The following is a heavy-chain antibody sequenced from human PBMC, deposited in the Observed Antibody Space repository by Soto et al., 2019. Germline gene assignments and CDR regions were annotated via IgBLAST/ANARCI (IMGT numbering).Heavy chain of an antibody. Sequence: GGSLRLSCAASGFTFSSYSMNWVRQAPGKGLEWVSYISSSSSTIYYADSVKGRFTISRDNAKNSLYLQMNSLRAEDTAVYYCARVLCHSSGCLFDYWGQGTLVTVSS. D-gene: IGHD6-19*01. CDR2: ISSSSSTI. V-gene: IGHV3-48*01. CDR3: ARVLCHSSGCLFDY. CDR1: GFTFSSYS. J-gene: IGHJ4*02.